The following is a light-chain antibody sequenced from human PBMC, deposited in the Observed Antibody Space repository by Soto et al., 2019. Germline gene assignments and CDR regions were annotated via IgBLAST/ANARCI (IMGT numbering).Light chain of an antibody. J-gene: IGKJ3*01. Sequence: DIQMTQSPSSLSASVGDRVTITCRASQDIRSDLGWFQQKQGKAPNHLIYAASTLESGVPSRFSGSRSGTEFTLTISSLQPEDFATYYCLQHNSYPFTFGPGTKVDIK. CDR3: LQHNSYPFT. CDR2: AAS. CDR1: QDIRSD. V-gene: IGKV1-17*01.